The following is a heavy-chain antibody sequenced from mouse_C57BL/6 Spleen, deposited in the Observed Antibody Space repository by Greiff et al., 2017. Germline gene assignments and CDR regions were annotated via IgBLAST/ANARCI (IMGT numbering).Heavy chain of an antibody. CDR2: IHPNSGST. Sequence: QVQLQQSGAELVKPGASVKLSCKASGYTFTSYWMHWVKQSPGQGLEWIGMIHPNSGSTNYNEKFKGKATVTVDKSSSTAYMQLSSLTSEDSAVYYWAGSCAMDYWGQGTTLTVSS. CDR1: GYTFTSYW. D-gene: IGHD1-1*02. V-gene: IGHV1-64*01. CDR3: AGSCAMDY. J-gene: IGHJ2*01.